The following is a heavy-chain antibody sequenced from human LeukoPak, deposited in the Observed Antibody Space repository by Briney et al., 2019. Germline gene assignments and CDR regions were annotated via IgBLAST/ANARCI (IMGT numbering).Heavy chain of an antibody. D-gene: IGHD2-21*02. V-gene: IGHV1-18*01. J-gene: IGHJ3*02. CDR1: GYTFTSYG. CDR2: ISAYNGNT. CDR3: ARDHELREGYCGGDCYSPRVVEPDAFDI. Sequence: GASVKVSCKASGYTFTSYGISWVRQAPGQGLEWMGWISAYNGNTNYAQKLQGRVTMTTDTSTSTAYMELRSLRSDDTAVYYCARDHELREGYCGGDCYSPRVVEPDAFDIWGQGTMVTVSS.